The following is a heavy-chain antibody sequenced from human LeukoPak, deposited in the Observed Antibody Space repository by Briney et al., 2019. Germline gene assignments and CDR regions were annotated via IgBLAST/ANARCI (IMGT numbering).Heavy chain of an antibody. D-gene: IGHD1-1*01. Sequence: PSETLSLTCTVSGGSISSSSYYWGWIRQPPGKGLEWIGSIYYSGSTYYNPSLKSRVTISVDTSKNQFSLKLSSVTAADTAVYYCARPVQLERRTLLNWFDPWGQGTLVTVSS. J-gene: IGHJ5*02. CDR1: GGSISSSSYY. V-gene: IGHV4-39*01. CDR2: IYYSGST. CDR3: ARPVQLERRTLLNWFDP.